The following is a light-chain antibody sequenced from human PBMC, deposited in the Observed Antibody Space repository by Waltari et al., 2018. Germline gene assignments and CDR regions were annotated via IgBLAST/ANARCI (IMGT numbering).Light chain of an antibody. J-gene: IGKJ2*01. CDR2: TAS. CDR3: QQSYSAPRT. V-gene: IGKV1-39*01. CDR1: QSISSY. Sequence: DIQMTQSPSSLSTSVGDRVPLTCRASQSISSYLNWYQQKPGKAPKLLIHTASSLQSGVPSRFSGSGSGADFALTISSLQPEDFATYYCQQSYSAPRTFGQGTKLEIK.